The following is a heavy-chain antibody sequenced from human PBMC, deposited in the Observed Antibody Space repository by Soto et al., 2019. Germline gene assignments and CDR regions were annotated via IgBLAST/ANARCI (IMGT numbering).Heavy chain of an antibody. V-gene: IGHV4-59*08. CDR1: GGSISSYF. J-gene: IGHJ6*03. CDR3: AGIDGYDQDTDV. Sequence: HSGCLELTCAESGGSISSYFGTWNLQPPGKGLEWIGYIYYSGSTNYNPSLKSRVTISVATSKTQFSLKLSSVTAADTAVYYYAGIDGYDQDTDVWGKGTTVTVSS. CDR2: IYYSGST. D-gene: IGHD5-12*01.